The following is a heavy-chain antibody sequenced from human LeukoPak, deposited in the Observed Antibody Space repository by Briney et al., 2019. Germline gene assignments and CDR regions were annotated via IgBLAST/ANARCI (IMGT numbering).Heavy chain of an antibody. CDR3: ARGGSNWFDP. Sequence: ASVKVCCTAAGSTFPSYDINWVRQAPGQGLEWMGWISAYNGNTNYAQKLHGRVTMTTDTSTSTAYMELRSLRSDDTAVYYCARGGSNWFDPWGQGTLVTVSS. J-gene: IGHJ5*02. CDR2: ISAYNGNT. V-gene: IGHV1-18*01. CDR1: GSTFPSYD.